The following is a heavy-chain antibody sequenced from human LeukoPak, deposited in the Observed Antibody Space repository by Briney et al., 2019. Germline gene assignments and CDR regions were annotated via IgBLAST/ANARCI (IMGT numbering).Heavy chain of an antibody. V-gene: IGHV3-48*03. CDR1: GFTFSSYE. CDR3: ARDSMGSWYPYNWFDP. J-gene: IGHJ5*02. CDR2: ISSSGSTI. Sequence: GGPLTLSCAASGFTFSSYEMNWVRQAPGKGREWVSYISSSGSTIYYADSVKGRFTISRDNDKNSLYLPMTSLRAEDTAVHYCARDSMGSWYPYNWFDPWGQGTLVTVSS. D-gene: IGHD6-13*01.